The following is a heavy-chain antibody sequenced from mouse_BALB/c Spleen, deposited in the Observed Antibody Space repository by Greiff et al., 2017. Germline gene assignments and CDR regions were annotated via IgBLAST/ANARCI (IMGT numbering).Heavy chain of an antibody. Sequence: EVKLMESGGGLVQPGGSLKLSCAASGFTFSSYTMSWVRQTPEKRLEWVAYISNGGGSTYYPDTVKGRFTISRDNAKNTLYLQMSSLKSEDTAMYYCGRGNYGNYVYYAMDYWGQGTSVTVSS. J-gene: IGHJ4*01. V-gene: IGHV5-12-2*01. CDR3: GRGNYGNYVYYAMDY. CDR2: ISNGGGST. D-gene: IGHD2-1*01. CDR1: GFTFSSYT.